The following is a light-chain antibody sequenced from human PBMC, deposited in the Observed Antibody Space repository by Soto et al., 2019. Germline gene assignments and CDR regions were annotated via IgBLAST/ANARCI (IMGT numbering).Light chain of an antibody. CDR2: AAS. V-gene: IGKV1-39*01. CDR3: QQSYKTPYT. Sequence: DIQMTQSPSYLYASVGDRVTITYRASQSINSYLNWYQQKLGKAPKLLIYAASSLQSGVPSRVSGSGSGTDITLTISSLQPEDFATYYCQQSYKTPYTFGQGTNLEIK. CDR1: QSINSY. J-gene: IGKJ2*01.